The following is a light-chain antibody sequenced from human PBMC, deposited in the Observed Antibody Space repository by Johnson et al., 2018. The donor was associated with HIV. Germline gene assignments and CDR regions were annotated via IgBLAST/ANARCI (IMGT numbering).Light chain of an antibody. CDR1: NSNIESNS. Sequence: QSVLTQPPSISAAPGQKVTISCSGGNSNIESNSVSWYQQFPGTAPKVLIYENNKRPSGIPDRFSGSKSGTSATLGITGLQTGDEADYYCGTWDSSLSAHFVFGTGTSVTV. J-gene: IGLJ1*01. CDR2: ENN. CDR3: GTWDSSLSAHFV. V-gene: IGLV1-51*02.